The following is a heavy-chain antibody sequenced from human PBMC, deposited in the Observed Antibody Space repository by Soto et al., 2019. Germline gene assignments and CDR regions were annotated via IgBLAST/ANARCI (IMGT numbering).Heavy chain of an antibody. CDR1: GFTVSSNY. CDR2: IYSGGST. D-gene: IGHD6-6*01. V-gene: IGHV3-66*01. CDR3: ARELAFDYYYYYMDV. J-gene: IGHJ6*03. Sequence: GGSLRLSCAASGFTVSSNYMSWVRQAPGKGLEWVSVIYSGGSTYYADSVKGRFTISRDNSKNTLYLQMNSLRAEDTAVYYCARELAFDYYYYYMDVWGKGTTVTVSS.